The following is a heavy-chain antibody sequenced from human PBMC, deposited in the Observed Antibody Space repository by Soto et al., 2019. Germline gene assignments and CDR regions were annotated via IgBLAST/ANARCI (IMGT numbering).Heavy chain of an antibody. Sequence: QVQLVESGGGVVQPGRSLRLSCAASGFTFSSYGMHWVRQAPGKGLEWVAVISYDGSNKYYADSVKGRFTISRDNSKNTLYLQMNSLRAEDTAVYYCAKDYRRGSIAAAGQWGQGTLVTVSS. CDR1: GFTFSSYG. J-gene: IGHJ4*02. V-gene: IGHV3-30*18. CDR2: ISYDGSNK. D-gene: IGHD6-13*01. CDR3: AKDYRRGSIAAAGQ.